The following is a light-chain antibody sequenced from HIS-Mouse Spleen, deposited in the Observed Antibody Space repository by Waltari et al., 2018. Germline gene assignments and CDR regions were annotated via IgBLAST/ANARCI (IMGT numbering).Light chain of an antibody. CDR3: SSYTSSSTYV. CDR2: DVS. J-gene: IGLJ1*01. V-gene: IGLV2-14*03. CDR1: SSDVGGYNY. Sequence: QSALTQPASVSGSPGQSITISCTGTSSDVGGYNYVSWYQQHPGKAPKLMIYDVSNRPSGVSNRFSGSKSGNTASLTISGIQAEDEADYSCSSYTSSSTYVFGTGTKVTVL.